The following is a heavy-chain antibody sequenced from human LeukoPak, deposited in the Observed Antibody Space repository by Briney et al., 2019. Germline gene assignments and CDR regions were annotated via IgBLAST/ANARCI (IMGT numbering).Heavy chain of an antibody. CDR3: ARDIWVTDAYRGDYYYMDV. D-gene: IGHD3-16*01. V-gene: IGHV4-4*07. CDR2: RYTNGST. Sequence: SETLSLTCTVSGGSISGDYWSWIRQPAGKGLEWIGRRYTNGSTNYNPSLNSRVTMSVHRSKNQLSAKLSSVTAADPAVYYCARDIWVTDAYRGDYYYMDVWGKGTTVTVSS. CDR1: GGSISGDY. J-gene: IGHJ6*03.